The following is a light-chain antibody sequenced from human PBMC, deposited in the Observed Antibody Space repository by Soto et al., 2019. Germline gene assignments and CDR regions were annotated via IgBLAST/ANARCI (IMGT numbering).Light chain of an antibody. CDR1: QSVSSN. J-gene: IGKJ1*01. CDR3: QQYKNWPPT. CDR2: DVS. V-gene: IGKV3-15*01. Sequence: EILMTQSPATLSVSPGERATLSCRASQSVSSNLASYQQKPGQSPRLVINDVSTRATGIPARFSGSGSGTDFTLTISSLQSEDFAVYFCQQYKNWPPTFGQGTKVEIK.